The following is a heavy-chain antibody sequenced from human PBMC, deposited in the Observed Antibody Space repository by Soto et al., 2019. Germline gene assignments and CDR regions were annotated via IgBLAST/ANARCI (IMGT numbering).Heavy chain of an antibody. V-gene: IGHV3-74*01. Sequence: EVQLVESGGGLVQSGGSLRLCCTASGISFSTYWMHWVRQAPGKGLVWISRIKGDGSITNYADSVRGRFTISRDNAKNILYLQVNSLRDEDTAVYYCAGGGHAGAGIYYLGDRGQGTLVNVSS. CDR1: GISFSTYW. D-gene: IGHD3-10*01. J-gene: IGHJ4*02. CDR2: IKGDGSIT. CDR3: AGGGHAGAGIYYLGD.